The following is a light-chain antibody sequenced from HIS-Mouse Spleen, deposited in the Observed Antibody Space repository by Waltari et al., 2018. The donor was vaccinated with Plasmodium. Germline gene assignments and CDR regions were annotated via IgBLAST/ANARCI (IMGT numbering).Light chain of an antibody. V-gene: IGLV3-25*03. J-gene: IGLJ2*01. CDR2: KDS. CDR3: QSADSSGTYQV. Sequence: SYELTPPPSVSVSPGQPARITCSGDALPTQSAYWYQQKPGQAPVLVIYKDSERPSGIPERFSGSSSGTTVTLTISGVQAEDEADYYCQSADSSGTYQVFGGGTKLTVL. CDR1: ALPTQS.